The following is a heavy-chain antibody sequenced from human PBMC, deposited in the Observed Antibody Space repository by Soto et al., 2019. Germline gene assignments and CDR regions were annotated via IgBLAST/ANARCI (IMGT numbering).Heavy chain of an antibody. CDR1: GFTFSSYA. J-gene: IGHJ4*02. D-gene: IGHD3-22*01. CDR3: AKELSVRYYDSSGYPFDY. Sequence: HGGSLRLSCAASGFTFSSYAMSWVRQAPGKGLEWVSAISGSGGSTYYAGPVKGRFTISRDNSKNTLYLQMNSLRAEDTAVYYCAKELSVRYYDSSGYPFDYWGQGTLVTVSS. V-gene: IGHV3-23*01. CDR2: ISGSGGST.